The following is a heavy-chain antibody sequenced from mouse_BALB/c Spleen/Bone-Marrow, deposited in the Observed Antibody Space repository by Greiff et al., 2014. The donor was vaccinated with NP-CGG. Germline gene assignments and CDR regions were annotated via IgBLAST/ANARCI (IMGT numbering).Heavy chain of an antibody. CDR1: GHTFTSYY. V-gene: IGHV1S81*02. Sequence: VQLQQSGAELVKPGASVKLSCKASGHTFTSYYMYWVKQRPGQGLEWIGGINPSNGGTNFNEKFKSKATLTVDKSSSTAYMQLSSLTSEDSAVYYCTRGDDYDEEFAYWGQGTLVTVSA. D-gene: IGHD2-4*01. CDR3: TRGDDYDEEFAY. CDR2: INPSNGGT. J-gene: IGHJ3*01.